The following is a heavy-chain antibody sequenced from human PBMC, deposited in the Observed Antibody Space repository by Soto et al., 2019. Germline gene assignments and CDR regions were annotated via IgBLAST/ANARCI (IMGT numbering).Heavy chain of an antibody. J-gene: IGHJ4*02. Sequence: GGSLRLSCAASGFTFSSYGMHWVRQAPGKGLEWVAVIWYDGSNKYYADSVKGRFTISRDNSKNTLYLQMNSLRAEDTAVYYCARDPLDPQYSGYDYFDYWGQGTLVTVSS. D-gene: IGHD5-12*01. V-gene: IGHV3-33*01. CDR3: ARDPLDPQYSGYDYFDY. CDR2: IWYDGSNK. CDR1: GFTFSSYG.